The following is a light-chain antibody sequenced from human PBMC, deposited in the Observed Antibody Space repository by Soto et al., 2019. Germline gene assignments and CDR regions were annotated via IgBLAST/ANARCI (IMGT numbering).Light chain of an antibody. CDR3: SSYTGGNPSYV. Sequence: QSALTQPASVSGSPGQSITISCTGTSSDVGAYYSVSWYQHHPGKAPKLIIYGVTNRPSGVSNRFSGSKSGNTASLTISGLQAEDEADYHCSSYTGGNPSYVFGTGTKVTVL. CDR2: GVT. J-gene: IGLJ1*01. CDR1: SSDVGAYYS. V-gene: IGLV2-14*01.